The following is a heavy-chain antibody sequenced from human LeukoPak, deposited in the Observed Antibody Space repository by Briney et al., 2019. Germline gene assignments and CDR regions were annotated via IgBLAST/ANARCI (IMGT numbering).Heavy chain of an antibody. V-gene: IGHV4-38-2*01. Sequence: PSKTLSLTCAVSGYSISSDNYWVWIRQPPGQGLEWTGGIYHSGSTYYNPSLKSRVTMSVGTSKNQFSLKLSSVTAADTAVYYCARAPRDSSSSNYMRRFDYWGQGTLVTVSS. CDR2: IYHSGST. J-gene: IGHJ4*02. CDR1: GYSISSDNY. CDR3: ARAPRDSSSSNYMRRFDY. D-gene: IGHD3-22*01.